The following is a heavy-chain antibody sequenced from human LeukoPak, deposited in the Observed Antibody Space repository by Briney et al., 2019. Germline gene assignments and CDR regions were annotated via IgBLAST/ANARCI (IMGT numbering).Heavy chain of an antibody. J-gene: IGHJ4*02. CDR1: GGTFSSYA. V-gene: IGHV1-69*05. Sequence: GSSVKVSCKASGGTFSSYAISWVRQAPGQGLEWMGRIIPIFGTANYAQKFQGRVTITTDESTSTAYMELSSLRSEDTAVYYCASPKEIAAAGTQVGFDYWGQGTLVTVSS. D-gene: IGHD6-13*01. CDR2: IIPIFGTA. CDR3: ASPKEIAAAGTQVGFDY.